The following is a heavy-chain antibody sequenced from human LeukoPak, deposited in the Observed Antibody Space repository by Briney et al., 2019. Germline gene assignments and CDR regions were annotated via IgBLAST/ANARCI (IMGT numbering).Heavy chain of an antibody. CDR3: ARDGASYSNYEGNFDY. J-gene: IGHJ4*02. V-gene: IGHV3-48*01. D-gene: IGHD4-11*01. Sequence: GGSLRLSCTASGFTFNGYGMNWVRLAPGKGLEWVSYISSISSTIYYSDSVKGRFTISRDNAKNSLYLQMNSLRAEDTAVYYCARDGASYSNYEGNFDYWGQGTLVTVSS. CDR1: GFTFNGYG. CDR2: ISSISSTI.